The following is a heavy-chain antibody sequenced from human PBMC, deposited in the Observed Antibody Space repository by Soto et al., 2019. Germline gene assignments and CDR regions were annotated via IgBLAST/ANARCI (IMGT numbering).Heavy chain of an antibody. CDR3: ARIPYYDFWSGYRRAYYYYGMDV. V-gene: IGHV4-59*01. CDR2: IYYSGST. J-gene: IGHJ6*02. D-gene: IGHD3-3*01. CDR1: GGSISSYY. Sequence: PSETLSLTCTVSGGSISSYYWSWIRQPPGKGLEWIGYIYYSGSTNYNPSLKSRVTISVDTSKNQFSLKLSSVTAADTAVYYCARIPYYDFWSGYRRAYYYYGMDVWGQETTVTVS.